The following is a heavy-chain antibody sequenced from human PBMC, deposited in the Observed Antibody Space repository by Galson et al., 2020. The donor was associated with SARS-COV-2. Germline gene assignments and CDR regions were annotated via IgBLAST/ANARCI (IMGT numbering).Heavy chain of an antibody. CDR3: ARGGLAAAGDF. Sequence: GESLKISCAASGFTFNAHWMHWVRQAPGKGPVWVCSIYSDGSTTNYADSVKGRFAISRDNAKNTLFLQMNNLRGEDTAVYYCARGGLAAAGDFWGQGTLVTVSS. V-gene: IGHV3-74*01. D-gene: IGHD6-13*01. J-gene: IGHJ4*02. CDR2: IYSDGSTT. CDR1: GFTFNAHW.